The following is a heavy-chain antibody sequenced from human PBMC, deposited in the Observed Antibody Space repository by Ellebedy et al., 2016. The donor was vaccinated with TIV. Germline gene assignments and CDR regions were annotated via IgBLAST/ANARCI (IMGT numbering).Heavy chain of an antibody. CDR1: GFTFDDYA. Sequence: GESLKISCAASGFTFDDYAMHWVRQVPVKGLAWVSLISGNGDSTNYADSVKGRFTISRDNAKNSLYLQLNSLRAKDTAVYYCAREGRVVRELDYWGPGTLVTVSS. CDR2: ISGNGDST. V-gene: IGHV3-43*02. D-gene: IGHD3-10*01. J-gene: IGHJ4*02. CDR3: AREGRVVRELDY.